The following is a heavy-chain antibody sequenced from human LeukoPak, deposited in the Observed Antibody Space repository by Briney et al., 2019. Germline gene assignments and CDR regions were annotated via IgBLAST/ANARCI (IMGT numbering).Heavy chain of an antibody. CDR3: ARIYDFWSGYYFDY. CDR2: ISGSGGST. V-gene: IGHV3-23*01. D-gene: IGHD3-3*01. Sequence: GGSLRLSCAASGFTFSSYSMNWVRQAPGKGLEWVSGISGSGGSTYYADSVKGRFSISRDRSKETLYLQMNSLRAEDTALYYCARIYDFWSGYYFDYWGQGTLVTVSS. CDR1: GFTFSSYS. J-gene: IGHJ4*02.